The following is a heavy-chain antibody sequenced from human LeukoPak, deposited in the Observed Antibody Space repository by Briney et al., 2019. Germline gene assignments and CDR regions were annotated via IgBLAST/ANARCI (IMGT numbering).Heavy chain of an antibody. CDR3: AKELFLYCSGGSCYSDYFDY. D-gene: IGHD2-15*01. J-gene: IGHJ4*02. V-gene: IGHV3-23*01. CDR2: ISGSGGST. Sequence: GGSLRLSCAASGFTFSSYAMSWVRQAPGKGLEWVSAISGSGGSTYYADSVKGRFTISRDNSKNTLYLQMNSLRAEDTAVYYCAKELFLYCSGGSCYSDYFDYWGQGTLVTASS. CDR1: GFTFSSYA.